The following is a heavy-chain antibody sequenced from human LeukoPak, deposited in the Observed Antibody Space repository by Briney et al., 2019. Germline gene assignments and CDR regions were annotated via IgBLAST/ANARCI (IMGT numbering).Heavy chain of an antibody. CDR2: IYSGGST. V-gene: IGHV3-53*01. Sequence: GGSLRLSCAASGFTVSSNYMSWVRQAPGKGLEWVSVIYSGGSTYYADSVKGRFTISRDNSKNTLYLQMNSLRAEDTAVYYCAREEYYYDSSGYYQYFDYWGQGTLVTVSS. D-gene: IGHD3-22*01. CDR3: AREEYYYDSSGYYQYFDY. CDR1: GFTVSSNY. J-gene: IGHJ4*02.